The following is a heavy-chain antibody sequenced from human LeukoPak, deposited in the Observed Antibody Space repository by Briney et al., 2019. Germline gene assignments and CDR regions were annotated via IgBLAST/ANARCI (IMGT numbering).Heavy chain of an antibody. CDR3: ARCDIVVVPAAYPAWLLRYYYYGMDV. CDR1: GGSISSYY. Sequence: SETLSLTCTVSGGSISSYYWSWIRQPPGKGLEWIGYIYYSGSTNYNPSLKSRVTISVDTSKNQFSLKLSSVTAADTAVYYCARCDIVVVPAAYPAWLLRYYYYGMDVWGQGTTVTVSS. CDR2: IYYSGST. J-gene: IGHJ6*02. V-gene: IGHV4-59*01. D-gene: IGHD2-2*01.